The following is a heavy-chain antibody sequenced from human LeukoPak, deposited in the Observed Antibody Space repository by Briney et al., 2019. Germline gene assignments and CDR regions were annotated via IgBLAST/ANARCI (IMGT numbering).Heavy chain of an antibody. Sequence: SETLSLTCTVSGDSISSYYWSWIRQPPGKGLEWIGYIYYSGSTNYNPSLKSRVTISVDTSKNQFSLKLSSVTAADTAVYYCARQSLEASGSYYGRPRGPRQVDYWGQGTLVTVSS. V-gene: IGHV4-59*08. J-gene: IGHJ4*02. D-gene: IGHD1-26*01. CDR1: GDSISSYY. CDR3: ARQSLEASGSYYGRPRGPRQVDY. CDR2: IYYSGST.